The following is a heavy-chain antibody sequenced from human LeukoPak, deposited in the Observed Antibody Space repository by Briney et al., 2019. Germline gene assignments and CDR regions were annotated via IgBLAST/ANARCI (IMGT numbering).Heavy chain of an antibody. J-gene: IGHJ3*02. CDR3: ARGKSGSYLFDI. CDR2: IYYSGST. CDR1: GGSISSGGYC. Sequence: PSETLSLTCTVSGGSISSGGYCWSWIRQHPGKGLEWIGYIYYSGSTYYNPSLKSRVTISVDTSKNQFSLKLSSVTAADTAVYYCARGKSGSYLFDIWGQGTMVTVSS. D-gene: IGHD1-26*01. V-gene: IGHV4-31*03.